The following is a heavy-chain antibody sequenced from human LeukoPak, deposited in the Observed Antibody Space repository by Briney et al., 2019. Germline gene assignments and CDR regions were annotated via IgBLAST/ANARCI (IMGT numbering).Heavy chain of an antibody. J-gene: IGHJ6*02. CDR2: ISSSSSYT. Sequence: PGGSLRLSCAASGFTFSDYYMSWIRQAPGKGLEWVSYISSSSSYTNYADSVKGRFTISRDNAKNSLYLQMNSLRAEDTAVYYCATLGATGENYYHHAMDVWGQGTTVSVSS. D-gene: IGHD1-26*01. V-gene: IGHV3-11*06. CDR3: ATLGATGENYYHHAMDV. CDR1: GFTFSDYY.